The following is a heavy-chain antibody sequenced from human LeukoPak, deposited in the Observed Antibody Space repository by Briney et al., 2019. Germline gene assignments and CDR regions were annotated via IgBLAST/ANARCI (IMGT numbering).Heavy chain of an antibody. J-gene: IGHJ4*02. CDR1: GGFISSYY. Sequence: SETLSLTCTVSGGFISSYYWSWIRQPAGKGLEWIGRIYTSGTTNYNPPLKSRLTMSIDTSKNQFSLKLSSVNAADTAVYYCARDFEYWGQGILVTVSS. V-gene: IGHV4-4*07. CDR2: IYTSGTT. CDR3: ARDFEY.